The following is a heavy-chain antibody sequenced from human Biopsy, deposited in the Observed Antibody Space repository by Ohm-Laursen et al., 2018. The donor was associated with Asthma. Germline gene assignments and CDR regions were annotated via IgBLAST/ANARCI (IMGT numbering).Heavy chain of an antibody. CDR2: VNTGNGAT. J-gene: IGHJ3*01. Sequence: EASVKVSCKASGYNFISFAIHWVRQAPGQRLEWMGWVNTGNGATKYSQKFQGRATITRDTSASTAYMELRSLRSEDTATYYCARTYYDFLTGQVKDVFGVWGQGTMVTVSS. D-gene: IGHD3-9*01. CDR1: GYNFISFA. CDR3: ARTYYDFLTGQVKDVFGV. V-gene: IGHV1-3*04.